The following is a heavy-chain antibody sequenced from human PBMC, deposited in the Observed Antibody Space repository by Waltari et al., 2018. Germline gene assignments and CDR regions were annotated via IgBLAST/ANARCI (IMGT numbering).Heavy chain of an antibody. CDR2: IKQDGSEK. Sequence: EVQLVESGGGLVQPGGSLRLSCAASGFTLSSFWMNWVRQTPGNGLEWVAGIKQDGSEKYYADSVKGRFTISRDNAKNSLYLQMNSLRAEDTAVYYCATSGWYYFDYWGQGTLVTVSS. CDR3: ATSGWYYFDY. J-gene: IGHJ4*02. CDR1: GFTLSSFW. D-gene: IGHD6-19*01. V-gene: IGHV3-7*01.